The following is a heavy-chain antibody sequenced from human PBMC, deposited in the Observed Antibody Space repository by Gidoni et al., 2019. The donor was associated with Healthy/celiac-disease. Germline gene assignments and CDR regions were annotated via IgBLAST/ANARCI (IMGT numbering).Heavy chain of an antibody. CDR2: INHSGST. Sequence: QVPLQQCGAGLLKPSATLSLTCAVHGGSFSGYYWSWIRQPPGQGLEWIGEINHSGSTNYNPSLKSRVTISVDTSKDQFSLKLSSVTAADTAVYYCARGRLRGSSWFQYYYGMDVWGQGTTVTVSS. V-gene: IGHV4-34*01. J-gene: IGHJ6*02. CDR3: ARGRLRGSSWFQYYYGMDV. CDR1: GGSFSGYY. D-gene: IGHD6-13*01.